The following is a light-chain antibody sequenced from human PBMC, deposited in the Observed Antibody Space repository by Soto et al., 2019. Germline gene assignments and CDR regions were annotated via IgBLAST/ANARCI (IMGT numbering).Light chain of an antibody. V-gene: IGLV1-40*01. CDR2: GNS. CDR3: QSYDSSLSARV. CDR1: SSNIGAGYD. Sequence: QSVLTQPPSVSGAPGQRVTISCTGSSSNIGAGYDVHWYQQLPGTAPKLLIYGNSNRPSGFTDRFSGYKSGTSASLAITGLQAEDEADYYCQSYDSSLSARVFGGGTTVTV. J-gene: IGLJ3*02.